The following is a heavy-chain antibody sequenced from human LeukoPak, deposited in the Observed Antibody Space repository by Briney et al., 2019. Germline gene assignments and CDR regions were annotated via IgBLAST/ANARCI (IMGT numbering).Heavy chain of an antibody. CDR1: GGTFSSYA. V-gene: IGHV1-69*05. Sequence: SVKVSCKASGGTFSSYAISWVRQAPGQGLEWMGGIIPIFGTANYAQTFQGSVTITTDESTSTAYMELSSLRSEDTAVYYCASIIGYCSGGSCRTDYWGQGTLVTVSS. CDR2: IIPIFGTA. D-gene: IGHD2-15*01. CDR3: ASIIGYCSGGSCRTDY. J-gene: IGHJ4*02.